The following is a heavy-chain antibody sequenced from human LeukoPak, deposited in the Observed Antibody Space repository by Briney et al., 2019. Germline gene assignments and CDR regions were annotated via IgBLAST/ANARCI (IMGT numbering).Heavy chain of an antibody. CDR1: GGSISSYY. CDR2: IDHSGYT. V-gene: IGHV4-59*12. CDR3: ARDTYDILTGYYPDAFDI. D-gene: IGHD3-9*01. Sequence: NPSETLSLTCTVSGGSISSYYWSWIRQPPGKGLQWIGYIDHSGYTNYNRSLKSRVTISVDTSKNQFSLKLSSVTAADTAVYYCARDTYDILTGYYPDAFDIWGQGTMVTVSS. J-gene: IGHJ3*02.